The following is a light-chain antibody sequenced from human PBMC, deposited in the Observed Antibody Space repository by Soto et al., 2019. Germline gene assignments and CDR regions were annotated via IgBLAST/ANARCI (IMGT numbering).Light chain of an antibody. CDR3: QEYDNWPPEGT. CDR2: GAS. V-gene: IGKV3-15*01. Sequence: TVLTQSPATLSVSPGERASRSCRASQSVSINLAWYQQKPGQAPRLLIYGASTRATGIPARFSGSGSGTEFTLTINSLQSEDFAVYYCQEYDNWPPEGTFGQGTKVDIK. CDR1: QSVSIN. J-gene: IGKJ1*01.